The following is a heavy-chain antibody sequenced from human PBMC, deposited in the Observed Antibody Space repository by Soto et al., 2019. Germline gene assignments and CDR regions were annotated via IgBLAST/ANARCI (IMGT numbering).Heavy chain of an antibody. CDR3: VTYSTLTFCDAGPCYSVQTEIHVS. Sequence: EVQLVESGGGLVKPGGSLTLSCAASGFSFSNVWMSWVRQAPGKGLEWVGHIKSKSVGGTTDYTAHVKGRFTISRDDSKDMMYLQMNSLKTDNTAVYFCVTYSTLTFCDAGPCYSVQTEIHVSWGQGILVNVSS. J-gene: IGHJ4*02. CDR2: IKSKSVGGTT. V-gene: IGHV3-15*05. D-gene: IGHD2-15*01. CDR1: GFSFSNVW.